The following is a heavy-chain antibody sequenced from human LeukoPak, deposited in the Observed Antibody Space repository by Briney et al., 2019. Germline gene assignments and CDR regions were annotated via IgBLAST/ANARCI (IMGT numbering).Heavy chain of an antibody. CDR1: GGSISSSSYY. J-gene: IGHJ4*02. V-gene: IGHV4-39*01. CDR3: ARQACCSRRNLDY. D-gene: IGHD6-13*01. Sequence: PSETLSLTCTVSGGSISSSSYYWGWIRQPPGKGLEWIGSIYYSGSTYCNPSLKSRVTISVDTSKNQFSLKLSSVTAADTAVYYCARQACCSRRNLDYWGQGTLVTVSS. CDR2: IYYSGST.